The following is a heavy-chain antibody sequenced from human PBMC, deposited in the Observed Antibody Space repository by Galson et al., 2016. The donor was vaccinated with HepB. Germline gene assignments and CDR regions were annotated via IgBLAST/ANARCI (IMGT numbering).Heavy chain of an antibody. V-gene: IGHV3-23*01. CDR1: GFTFVNYA. J-gene: IGHJ3*02. CDR2: ISAGGGST. Sequence: SLRLSCAASGFTFVNYAMSCVRQAPGKGLEWVSSISAGGGSTYYADSVKGRFTVSRDNSRNTLYLRMSSLRAEDTALYYCAKSFEGAFDIWGQGSMVTVSS. CDR3: AKSFEGAFDI.